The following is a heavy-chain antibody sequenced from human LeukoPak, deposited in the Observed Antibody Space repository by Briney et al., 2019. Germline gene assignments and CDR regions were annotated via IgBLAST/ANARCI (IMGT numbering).Heavy chain of an antibody. D-gene: IGHD3-10*01. CDR2: ISSSSSTR. CDR3: ARIAGTYYYGSGSYVGV. J-gene: IGHJ6*04. V-gene: IGHV3-48*01. Sequence: GGSLRLSCAASGLTFSSFSMNWVRQAPGKGLEWVSYISSSSSTRYYADSVKGRFTISRDNAKNSLYLQMNSLRAEDTAVYYCARIAGTYYYGSGSYVGVWGKGTTVTISS. CDR1: GLTFSSFS.